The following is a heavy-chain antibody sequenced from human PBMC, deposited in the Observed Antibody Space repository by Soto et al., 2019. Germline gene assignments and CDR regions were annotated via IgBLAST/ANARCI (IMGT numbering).Heavy chain of an antibody. CDR1: GGTFSSYA. Sequence: GASVKVSCKASGGTFSSYAISWVRQAPGQGLEWMGGIIPIFGTANYAQKFQGRVTITADESTSTAYMELSSLRSEDTAAYYCASGIKCSSSCYHYYYSMNVWGQGTPVTVSS. CDR2: IIPIFGTA. V-gene: IGHV1-69*13. D-gene: IGHD6-13*01. J-gene: IGHJ6*02. CDR3: ASGIKCSSSCYHYYYSMNV.